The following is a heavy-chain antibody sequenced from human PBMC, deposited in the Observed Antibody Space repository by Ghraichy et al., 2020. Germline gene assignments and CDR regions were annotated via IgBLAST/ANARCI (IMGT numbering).Heavy chain of an antibody. CDR2: ISAYNGNT. V-gene: IGHV1-18*01. Sequence: ASVKVSCKASGYTFTSYGISWVRQAPGQGLEWMGWISAYNGNTNYAQKLQGRVTMTTDTSTSTAYMELRSLRSDDTAVYYCARSMVKVVPAAISRYYYYMDVWGKGTTVTVSS. J-gene: IGHJ6*03. CDR3: ARSMVKVVPAAISRYYYYMDV. D-gene: IGHD2-2*02. CDR1: GYTFTSYG.